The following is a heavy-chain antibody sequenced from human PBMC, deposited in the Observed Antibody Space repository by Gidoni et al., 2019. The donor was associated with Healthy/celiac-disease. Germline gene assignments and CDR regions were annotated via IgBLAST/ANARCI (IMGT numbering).Heavy chain of an antibody. CDR1: GFTFRSYS. Sequence: EVQLVESGGGLVQPGGSLRLSCAASGFTFRSYSMNWVRQAPGKGLEWVSYISSSSSTIYYADSVKGRFTISRDNAKNSLYLQMNSLRAEDTAVYYCASVGYCSSTSCSDDAFDIWGQGTMVTVSS. V-gene: IGHV3-48*01. J-gene: IGHJ3*02. CDR2: ISSSSSTI. D-gene: IGHD2-2*01. CDR3: ASVGYCSSTSCSDDAFDI.